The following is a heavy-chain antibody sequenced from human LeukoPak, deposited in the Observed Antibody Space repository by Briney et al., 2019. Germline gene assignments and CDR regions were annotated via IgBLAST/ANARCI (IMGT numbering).Heavy chain of an antibody. D-gene: IGHD1-26*01. J-gene: IGHJ4*02. CDR2: IKQDGSEK. Sequence: GGSLRLSCAASGFTFSGFWMSWVRQTPGKGLEWVANIKQDGSEKYYVDSVKGRFTISRDNAKNSLYLQMNSLRAEDTAVYYCAVEGATSGYWGQGTLVTVSS. CDR3: AVEGATSGY. V-gene: IGHV3-7*01. CDR1: GFTFSGFW.